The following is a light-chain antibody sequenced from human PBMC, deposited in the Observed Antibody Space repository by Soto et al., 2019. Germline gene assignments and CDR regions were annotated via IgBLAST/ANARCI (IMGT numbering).Light chain of an antibody. V-gene: IGKV1-39*01. J-gene: IGKJ5*01. CDR2: GAS. CDR3: QQSDSTPPT. Sequence: DIQMTQSPASLSASVGGRVTLTCRASQSIGSYLNWYQHKPGKAPKLLIYGASNLQSGVPSRFSGSGSGTDFTLTISSLQPEDFATYYCQQSDSTPPTFGQGTRLEIK. CDR1: QSIGSY.